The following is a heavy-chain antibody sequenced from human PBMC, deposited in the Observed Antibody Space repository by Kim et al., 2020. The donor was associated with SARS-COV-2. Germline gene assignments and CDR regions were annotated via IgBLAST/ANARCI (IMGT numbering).Heavy chain of an antibody. V-gene: IGHV4-39*01. CDR2: IYYSGST. Sequence: SETLSLTCTVSGGSISSSSYYWGWIRQPPGKGLEWIGSIYYSGSTYYNPSLKSRVTISVDTSKNQFSLKLSSVTAADTAVYYCARGIAVAAAGFYWGQGT. CDR3: ARGIAVAAAGFY. CDR1: GGSISSSSYY. D-gene: IGHD6-19*01. J-gene: IGHJ4*02.